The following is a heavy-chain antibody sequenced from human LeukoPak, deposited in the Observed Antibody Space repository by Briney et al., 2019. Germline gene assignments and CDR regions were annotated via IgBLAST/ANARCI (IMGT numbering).Heavy chain of an antibody. V-gene: IGHV3-23*01. Sequence: GGSLRLSCAASGFTFSSYAMSWVRQAPGKGLEWVSAISGSGGSTYYADSVKGRFTNSRDNSKNTLYLQMNSLRAEDTAVYYCAKSSRGYSGYDSDWGQGTLVTVSS. CDR3: AKSSRGYSGYDSD. CDR1: GFTFSSYA. J-gene: IGHJ4*02. CDR2: ISGSGGST. D-gene: IGHD5-12*01.